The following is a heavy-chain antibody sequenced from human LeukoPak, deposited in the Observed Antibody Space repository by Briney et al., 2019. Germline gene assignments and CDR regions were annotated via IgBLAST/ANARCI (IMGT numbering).Heavy chain of an antibody. Sequence: SETLSLTCTVPGGSISSHYWSWIRQPPGKGLEWIGYIYYSGSTNYNPSLKSRVTISVDTSKNQFSLKLSSVTAADTAVYYCAREGYDSSGYLKGAFDIWGQGTMVTVSS. CDR3: AREGYDSSGYLKGAFDI. J-gene: IGHJ3*02. CDR1: GGSISSHY. V-gene: IGHV4-59*11. D-gene: IGHD3-22*01. CDR2: IYYSGST.